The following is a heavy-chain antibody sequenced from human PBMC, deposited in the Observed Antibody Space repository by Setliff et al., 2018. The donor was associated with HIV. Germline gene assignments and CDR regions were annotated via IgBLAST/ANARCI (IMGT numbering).Heavy chain of an antibody. J-gene: IGHJ5*02. V-gene: IGHV4-61*02. CDR2: IYTSGST. D-gene: IGHD2-2*01. Sequence: PSETLSLTCTVSGGSISGGSYYWSWIRQPAGKGLEWIGRIYTSGSTNYNPSLKSRVTISVDTSKNQFSLKLSSVTAADTAVYYCARDRYCSSTSCYDNWFDPWGQGTLVTVSS. CDR3: ARDRYCSSTSCYDNWFDP. CDR1: GGSISGGSYY.